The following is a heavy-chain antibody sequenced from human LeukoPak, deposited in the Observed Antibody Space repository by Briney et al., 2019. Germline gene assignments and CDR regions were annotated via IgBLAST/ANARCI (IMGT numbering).Heavy chain of an antibody. CDR2: ISGSGGST. Sequence: PGGSLRLSCAASGFTFSSYAMSWVRQAPGKGLEWVSAISGSGGSTYYADSVKGRFTISRDNAKNSLYLQMNSLRAEDTAVYYCARDLGLDNWNDNGMDVWGQGTTVTVSS. D-gene: IGHD1-1*01. J-gene: IGHJ6*02. V-gene: IGHV3-23*01. CDR1: GFTFSSYA. CDR3: ARDLGLDNWNDNGMDV.